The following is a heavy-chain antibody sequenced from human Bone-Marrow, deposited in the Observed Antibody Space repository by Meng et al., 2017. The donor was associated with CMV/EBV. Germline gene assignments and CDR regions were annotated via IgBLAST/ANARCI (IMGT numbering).Heavy chain of an antibody. CDR3: VRDGDSSNWPLDY. CDR1: GFMFGDYG. Sequence: VRLGGAGGGLVQPGGSLRLSCAVSGFMFGDYGMNWVRQAPGKAPEWVAFILKDGSDKFYRDSVKGRFTISRDPGKNTLYLQMDSLRPEDTAIYYCVRDGDSSNWPLDYWGQGTLVTVSS. J-gene: IGHJ4*02. V-gene: IGHV3-30*03. CDR2: ILKDGSDK. D-gene: IGHD6-13*01.